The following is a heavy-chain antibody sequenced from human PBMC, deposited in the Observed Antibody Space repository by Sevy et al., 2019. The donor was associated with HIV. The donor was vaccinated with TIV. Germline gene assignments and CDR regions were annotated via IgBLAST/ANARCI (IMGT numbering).Heavy chain of an antibody. J-gene: IGHJ6*02. CDR1: GYTFTSYD. Sequence: ASVKVSCKASGYTFTSYDINWVRQATGQGLEWMVWMNPNSGNTGYAQKFQGRVTMTRNTSISTAYMELRSLRSEDTAVYYCAKSSSSSSHYYYYYGMDVWGQGTTVTVSS. D-gene: IGHD6-13*01. V-gene: IGHV1-8*01. CDR3: AKSSSSSSHYYYYYGMDV. CDR2: MNPNSGNT.